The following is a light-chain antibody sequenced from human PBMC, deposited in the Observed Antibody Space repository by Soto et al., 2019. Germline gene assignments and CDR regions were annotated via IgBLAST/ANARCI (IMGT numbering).Light chain of an antibody. CDR1: QRLILDDGNTY. J-gene: IGKJ1*01. V-gene: IGKV2D-29*02. CDR2: AVS. Sequence: DVVMTQSPLSLPVPLGQPAAISCKCTQRLILDDGNTYLSWFHQRPGQSPQLLIYAVSNRFSGVPDRFSGSGSGTDFTLKISRVEAEDVGVYYCMQSIELPRTFGQGTKVDIK. CDR3: MQSIELPRT.